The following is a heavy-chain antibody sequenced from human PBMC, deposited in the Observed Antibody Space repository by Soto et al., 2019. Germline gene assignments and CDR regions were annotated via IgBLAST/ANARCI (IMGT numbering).Heavy chain of an antibody. D-gene: IGHD3-22*01. V-gene: IGHV4-4*02. CDR2: IYHSGST. CDR1: GGSISSSNW. Sequence: PSETLSLTCAVSGGSISSSNWWSWVRQPPGKGLEWIGEIYHSGSTNYNPSLKSRVTISVDKSKNQFSLKLSSVAAADTAVYYCARVGYYYDSSAVNWFDPWGQGTLVTVSS. J-gene: IGHJ5*02. CDR3: ARVGYYYDSSAVNWFDP.